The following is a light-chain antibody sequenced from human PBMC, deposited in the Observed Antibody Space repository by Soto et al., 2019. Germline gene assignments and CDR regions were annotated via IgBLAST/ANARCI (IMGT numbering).Light chain of an antibody. V-gene: IGLV2-14*01. Sequence: QSVLTQPAYVSGSPGQSITISCTGTSSDVGAYNYVSWYQQHSGKAPKRIIYEVNNRPSGVSNRFSASKSGNTASLTIFGLQAEDEADYYCSSYTSSSSWVFGGGTQLTVL. CDR1: SSDVGAYNY. CDR2: EVN. CDR3: SSYTSSSSWV. J-gene: IGLJ3*02.